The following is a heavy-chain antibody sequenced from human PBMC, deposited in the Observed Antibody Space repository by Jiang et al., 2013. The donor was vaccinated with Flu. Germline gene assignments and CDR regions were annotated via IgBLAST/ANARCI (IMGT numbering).Heavy chain of an antibody. Sequence: GLVWVSRINSDGSSTSYADSVKGRFTISRDNAKNTLYLQMNSLRAEDTAVYYCARSTRMSAYGMDVWGQGTTVTVSS. CDR3: ARSTRMSAYGMDV. CDR2: INSDGSST. J-gene: IGHJ6*02. V-gene: IGHV3-74*01.